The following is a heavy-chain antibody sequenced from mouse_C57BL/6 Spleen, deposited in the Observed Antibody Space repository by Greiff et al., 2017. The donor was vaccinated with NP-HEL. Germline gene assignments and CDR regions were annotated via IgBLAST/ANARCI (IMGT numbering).Heavy chain of an antibody. J-gene: IGHJ2*01. D-gene: IGHD1-1*01. V-gene: IGHV5-6*01. Sequence: EVKLMESGGDLVKPGGSLKLSCAASGFTFSSYGMSWVRQTPDQRLEWVATISSGGSYTYYPASVKGRFTISRDNAKNTLYLQMSSLKSEDTAMYYCARQGDYGSSYDFDYWGQGTTLTVSS. CDR1: GFTFSSYG. CDR3: ARQGDYGSSYDFDY. CDR2: ISSGGSYT.